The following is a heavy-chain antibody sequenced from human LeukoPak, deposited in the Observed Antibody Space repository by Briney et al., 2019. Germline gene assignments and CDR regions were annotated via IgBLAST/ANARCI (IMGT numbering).Heavy chain of an antibody. CDR3: ARETYYYDSSGGGILDY. D-gene: IGHD3-22*01. J-gene: IGHJ4*02. CDR1: GFTFSTYA. Sequence: PGGSLRLSCAASGFTFSTYAMSWVRQAPGKGLEWVSAITGGGGHTYYTESVKGRFTISRDNSKNTLYLQMNSLRAEDTAVYYCARETYYYDSSGGGILDYWGQGTLVTVSS. CDR2: ITGGGGHT. V-gene: IGHV3-23*01.